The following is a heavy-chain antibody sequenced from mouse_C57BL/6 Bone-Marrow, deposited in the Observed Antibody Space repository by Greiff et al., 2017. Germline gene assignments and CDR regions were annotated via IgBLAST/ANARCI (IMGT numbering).Heavy chain of an antibody. CDR3: ARPYYSNYWYFDV. Sequence: VQLQQPGAELVKPGASVKMSCKASGYTFTSYWITWVKQRPGQGLEWIGDIDPGSGSTNYNEKFKSKATLTVDTASITADMQLSSLTSEDSAVYYCARPYYSNYWYFDVWGTGTTVTVSS. CDR2: IDPGSGST. CDR1: GYTFTSYW. J-gene: IGHJ1*03. V-gene: IGHV1-55*01. D-gene: IGHD2-5*01.